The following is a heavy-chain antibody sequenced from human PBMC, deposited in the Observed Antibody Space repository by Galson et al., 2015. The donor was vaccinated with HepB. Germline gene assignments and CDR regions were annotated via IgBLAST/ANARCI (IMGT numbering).Heavy chain of an antibody. V-gene: IGHV3-74*01. J-gene: IGHJ6*03. Sequence: SLRLSCAASGLTFSKYWMHWVRQAPGKGLVWVSRINSDGSTTSYADSVKGRFSISRDNAKNTVYLQMNSLRAEDTSVYFCARENFWSGYNRIYYYYYYLDVWGKGATVTVSS. CDR3: ARENFWSGYNRIYYYYYYLDV. CDR1: GLTFSKYW. CDR2: INSDGSTT. D-gene: IGHD3-3*01.